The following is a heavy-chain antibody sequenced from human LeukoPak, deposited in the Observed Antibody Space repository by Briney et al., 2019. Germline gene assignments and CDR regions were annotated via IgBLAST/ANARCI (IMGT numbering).Heavy chain of an antibody. CDR1: GFTFSSYS. CDR2: ISSSSSTI. Sequence: GGSLRLSCAASGFTFSSYSMNWVSQAPGKGLEWVSYISSSSSTIYYADSVKGRFTISRDNAKNSLYLQMNSLRDEDTAVYYCARDVNYYGSGSYYNPGVFDYWGQGTLVTVSS. V-gene: IGHV3-48*02. D-gene: IGHD3-10*01. CDR3: ARDVNYYGSGSYYNPGVFDY. J-gene: IGHJ4*02.